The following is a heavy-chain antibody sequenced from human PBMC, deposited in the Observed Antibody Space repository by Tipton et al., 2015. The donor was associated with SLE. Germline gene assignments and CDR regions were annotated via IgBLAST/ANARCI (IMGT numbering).Heavy chain of an antibody. CDR3: ARDHPVAGPFDY. V-gene: IGHV4-4*07. Sequence: TLSLTCPVSGGSLSNYYWSWIRQPAGKGLEWVGRIYTSGSTHYNPPLKSRVTLSVDTSKNQFSLKLSALTAADTAVYFCARDHPVAGPFDYWGQGTLVTVSS. CDR2: IYTSGST. D-gene: IGHD6-19*01. CDR1: GGSLSNYY. J-gene: IGHJ4*02.